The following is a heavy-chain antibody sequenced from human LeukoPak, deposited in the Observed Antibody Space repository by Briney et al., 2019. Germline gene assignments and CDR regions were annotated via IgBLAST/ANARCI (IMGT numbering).Heavy chain of an antibody. V-gene: IGHV4-34*01. D-gene: IGHD6-19*01. J-gene: IGHJ4*02. CDR2: INHSGST. Sequence: SETLSLTCAVYGGSFSGYYWSWISQPPGKGLEWIGEINHSGSTNYNPSLKSRVTISVDTSKNQFSLKLSSVTAADTAVYYCARGFQYSSGWFGYWGQGTLVTVSS. CDR1: GGSFSGYY. CDR3: ARGFQYSSGWFGY.